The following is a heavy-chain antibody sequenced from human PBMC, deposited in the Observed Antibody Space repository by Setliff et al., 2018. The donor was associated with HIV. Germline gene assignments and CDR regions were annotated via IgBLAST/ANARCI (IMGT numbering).Heavy chain of an antibody. J-gene: IGHJ4*02. Sequence: GGSLRLSCVVSGFSFSNYAMHWVHHIPEKGLQWVAVSSYDGNNKYYADSVKGRFNISRDDSENTLHLQMDNLAIEDTAIYYCASGEYFNTWGVMRHWGQGTLVT. CDR2: SSYDGNNK. D-gene: IGHD3-16*01. CDR1: GFSFSNYA. V-gene: IGHV3-30*03. CDR3: ASGEYFNTWGVMRH.